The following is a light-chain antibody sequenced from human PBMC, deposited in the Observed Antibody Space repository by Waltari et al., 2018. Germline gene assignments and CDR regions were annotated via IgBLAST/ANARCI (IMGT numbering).Light chain of an antibody. CDR1: SSDVGGYNY. Sequence: SALTQPRXVSGSPXXXVTISCTGXSSDVGGYNYVSWYQQHPGKAPKLMIYXVSKRPSGXXXRFSXSKSXXTASLTISGLQAEDEAXXXCCSXAGXXVVFGXGXXLTVL. CDR3: CSXAGXXVV. J-gene: IGLJ2*01. CDR2: XVS. V-gene: IGLV2-11*01.